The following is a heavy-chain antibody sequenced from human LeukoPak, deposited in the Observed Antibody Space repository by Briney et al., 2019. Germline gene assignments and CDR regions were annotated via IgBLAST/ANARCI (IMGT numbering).Heavy chain of an antibody. CDR3: ARAQLYCTIGVCYHYGMDV. V-gene: IGHV1-18*01. CDR1: GYTFTSYG. CDR2: ISAYNGNT. J-gene: IGHJ6*02. D-gene: IGHD2-8*01. Sequence: ASVKVSCTASGYTFTSYGISWVRQAPGQGLEWMGWISAYNGNTNYAQKLQGRVTMTTDTSTSTAYMELRSLRSDDTAVYYCARAQLYCTIGVCYHYGMDVWGQGTTVTVSS.